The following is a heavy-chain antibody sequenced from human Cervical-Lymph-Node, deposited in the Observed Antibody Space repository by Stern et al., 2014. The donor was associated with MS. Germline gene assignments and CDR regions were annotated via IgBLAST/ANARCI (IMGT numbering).Heavy chain of an antibody. V-gene: IGHV1-69*01. Sequence: QVQLVQSGAEVKKSGSSVKVSCKASGGSFSSYPITWVRQAPGQGLEWMGGIIPIFAIANYAQKFQGRVTITADEATTTAYMELSSLRSDDTAVYYCARSPRTFGGVAFTFDIWGQGTMVTVSS. CDR3: ARSPRTFGGVAFTFDI. CDR2: IIPIFAIA. CDR1: GGSFSSYP. D-gene: IGHD3-16*01. J-gene: IGHJ3*02.